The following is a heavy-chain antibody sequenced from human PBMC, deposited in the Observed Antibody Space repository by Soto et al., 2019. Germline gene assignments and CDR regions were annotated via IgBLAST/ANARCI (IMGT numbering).Heavy chain of an antibody. D-gene: IGHD5-18*01. J-gene: IGHJ4*02. CDR3: VARGAMAPEFDY. Sequence: GASVKVSCKASGGTFSSYTISWVRQAPGQGLEWMGRIIPILGIANYAQKFQGRVTITADKSTSTAYMELSSLRSEDTAVYYCVARGAMAPEFDYWGQGTLVTVSS. V-gene: IGHV1-69*02. CDR2: IIPILGIA. CDR1: GGTFSSYT.